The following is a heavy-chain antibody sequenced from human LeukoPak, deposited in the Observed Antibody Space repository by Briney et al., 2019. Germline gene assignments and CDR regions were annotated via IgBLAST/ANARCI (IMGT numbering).Heavy chain of an antibody. CDR2: INHSGST. Sequence: SETLSLTCAVYGGSFSGYYWSWIRQPPGKGLEWIGEINHSGSTNYNPSLKSRVTISVDTSKNQFSLKLSSVTAADTAVYYCARGSVTIDYWGQGTLDTVSS. D-gene: IGHD4-17*01. J-gene: IGHJ4*02. CDR3: ARGSVTIDY. V-gene: IGHV4-34*01. CDR1: GGSFSGYY.